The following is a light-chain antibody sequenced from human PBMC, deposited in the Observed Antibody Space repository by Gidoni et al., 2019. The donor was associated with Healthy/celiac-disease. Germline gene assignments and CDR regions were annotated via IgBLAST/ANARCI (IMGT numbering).Light chain of an antibody. CDR3: QQRSNWPPEIT. J-gene: IGKJ5*01. V-gene: IGKV3-11*01. CDR2: DAS. Sequence: IVLTQSPATLSLSPGERATLSCRGSQSVSSYLAWYQQKPGQAPRLLIHDASNRATGIPARFSGSGSETEFTLTISSLEPEDFAVYYCQQRSNWPPEITFGQGTRLEIK. CDR1: QSVSSY.